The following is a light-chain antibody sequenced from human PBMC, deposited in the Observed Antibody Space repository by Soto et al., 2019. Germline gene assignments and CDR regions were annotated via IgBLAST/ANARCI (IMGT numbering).Light chain of an antibody. CDR2: GNR. V-gene: IGLV1-40*01. CDR1: TSNLGAGYD. Sequence: QSVLTQPPSVSGAPGQRVTLSCTGNTSNLGAGYDVHWYQQLPGAAPKMVIFGNRNRPSGVPERFSGSKSGTSASLAITGLQAEDEADYYCQAYDYSLTASVFGGGTKLTVL. CDR3: QAYDYSLTASV. J-gene: IGLJ3*02.